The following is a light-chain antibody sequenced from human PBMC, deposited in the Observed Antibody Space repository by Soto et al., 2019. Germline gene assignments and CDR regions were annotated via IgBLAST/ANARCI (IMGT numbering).Light chain of an antibody. CDR2: GAS. J-gene: IGKJ4*01. V-gene: IGKV3-15*01. CDR1: QSVYSN. Sequence: EIVMTQSPATLSVSPGERATLSCRASQSVYSNLAWYQQKPGQAPRFLIYGASTRATGIPARFSGSGSGTDFTLTISSLEPEDFAVYYCQQRSNWPPTFGGGTKVDIK. CDR3: QQRSNWPPT.